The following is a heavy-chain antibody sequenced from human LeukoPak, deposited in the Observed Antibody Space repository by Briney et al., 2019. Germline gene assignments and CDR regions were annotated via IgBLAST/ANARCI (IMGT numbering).Heavy chain of an antibody. J-gene: IGHJ4*02. CDR2: IHRAGRT. V-gene: IGHV4-4*02. CDR3: GKTDIYFNPIDY. Sequence: PSETLSLTCAVSGVSISSSEWWIWVRQPPGQGLGWIGEIHRAGRTRYNPSLKSRVTMSMDYSKNQFSLNVSSVTAADTAIYYCGKTDIYFNPIDYWGPGSLVTVSS. D-gene: IGHD3-9*01. CDR1: GVSISSSEW.